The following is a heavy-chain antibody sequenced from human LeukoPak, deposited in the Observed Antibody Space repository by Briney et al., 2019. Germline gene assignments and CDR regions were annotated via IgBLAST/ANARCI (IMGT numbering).Heavy chain of an antibody. D-gene: IGHD3-9*01. J-gene: IGHJ4*02. CDR1: GFTFSSYA. CDR3: AKASYYDILTVPYYFDY. CDR2: ISGSGGST. V-gene: IGHV3-23*01. Sequence: GGSLRLSCAASGFTFSSYAMSWVRQAPGKGLEWVSAISGSGGSTYYADSVKGRFTISRDNSKNTLYLQMNSLRAEDTAVYHCAKASYYDILTVPYYFDYWGQGTLVTVSS.